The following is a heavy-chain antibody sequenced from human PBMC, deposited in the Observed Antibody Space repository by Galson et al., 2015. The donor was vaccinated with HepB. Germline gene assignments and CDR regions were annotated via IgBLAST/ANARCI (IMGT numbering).Heavy chain of an antibody. CDR3: ARMFGSYPTRRRLLYYGMDV. CDR2: IDWDDDK. V-gene: IGHV2-70*11. J-gene: IGHJ6*02. D-gene: IGHD1-26*01. Sequence: PALVKPTQTLTLTCTFSGFSLSTSGMCVSWIRQPPGKALEWLARIDWDDDKYYSTSLKTRLTISKDTSKNQVVLTMTNMDPVDTATYYCARMFGSYPTRRRLLYYGMDVWGQGTTVTASS. CDR1: GFSLSTSGMC.